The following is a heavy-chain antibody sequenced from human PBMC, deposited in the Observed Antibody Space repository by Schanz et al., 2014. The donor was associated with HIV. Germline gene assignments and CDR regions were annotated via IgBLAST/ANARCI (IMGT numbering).Heavy chain of an antibody. V-gene: IGHV3-30*18. Sequence: QVQLVESGGGVVQPGRSLRLSCAASGFTFSTKGMHWVRQAPGKGLEWVAVISYDGSNKYYADSVKGRFTISRDNSKNTLYLQMNSLRAEDTAVYYCAKRRDSGYAYFDYWSQGTLVTVSS. D-gene: IGHD1-1*01. J-gene: IGHJ4*02. CDR1: GFTFSTKG. CDR3: AKRRDSGYAYFDY. CDR2: ISYDGSNK.